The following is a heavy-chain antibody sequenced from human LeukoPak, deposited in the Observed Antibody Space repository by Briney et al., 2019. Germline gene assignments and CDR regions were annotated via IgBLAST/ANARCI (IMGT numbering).Heavy chain of an antibody. J-gene: IGHJ4*02. Sequence: GGSLRLSCAASGFTFSSYAMHWVRQAPGKGLEWVAVISYDGSNKYYADSVKGRFTISRDNSKNTLYLQMNSLRAEDTAVYYCASIVTTIIDFDYWGQGTLVTVSS. V-gene: IGHV3-30*04. CDR1: GFTFSSYA. D-gene: IGHD5-12*01. CDR2: ISYDGSNK. CDR3: ASIVTTIIDFDY.